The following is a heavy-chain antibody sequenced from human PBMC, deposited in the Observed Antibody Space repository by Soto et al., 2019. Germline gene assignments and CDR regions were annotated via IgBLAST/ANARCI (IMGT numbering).Heavy chain of an antibody. CDR1: GYTFTSYD. Sequence: GASVKVSCKASGYTFTSYDINWVRQATGQGLEWMGIINPNGGSTGYAQKFQGRVTMTRDTSTSTVYMELSSLRSEDTAVYYCATSRDGYIIYFDYWGQGTLVTVSS. CDR3: ATSRDGYIIYFDY. V-gene: IGHV1-46*01. CDR2: INPNGGST. J-gene: IGHJ4*02. D-gene: IGHD5-12*01.